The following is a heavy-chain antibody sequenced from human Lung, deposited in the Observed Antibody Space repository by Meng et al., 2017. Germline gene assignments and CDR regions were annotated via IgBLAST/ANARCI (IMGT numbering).Heavy chain of an antibody. CDR3: ATEYCGSTSCYVDF. Sequence: QVQLVQSGAEVKKPGSSVKVSCKASGGTFTTYTFNWVRQAPGHGLDWMGQIIPVLGIANYAQKFQGRVTITADKSTSTAYMELSSLTHDDTAIYFCATEYCGSTSCYVDFWGQGTLVAVSS. CDR2: IIPVLGIA. V-gene: IGHV1-69*10. D-gene: IGHD2-2*01. CDR1: GGTFTTYT. J-gene: IGHJ4*02.